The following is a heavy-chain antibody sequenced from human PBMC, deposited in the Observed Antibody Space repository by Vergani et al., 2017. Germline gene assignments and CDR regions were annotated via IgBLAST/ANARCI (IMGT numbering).Heavy chain of an antibody. J-gene: IGHJ4*02. V-gene: IGHV5-51*01. Sequence: EVQLVQSGAEVKKPGESLKISCKGSGYSFTSYWIGWVRQMPGKGLEWMGIIYPGDSDTRYSPSFQGQVTISADKAISPAYLQWSSLKASDTAMYYCARQEESPFYSSGWSNFDYWGQGTLVTVSS. D-gene: IGHD6-19*01. CDR2: IYPGDSDT. CDR1: GYSFTSYW. CDR3: ARQEESPFYSSGWSNFDY.